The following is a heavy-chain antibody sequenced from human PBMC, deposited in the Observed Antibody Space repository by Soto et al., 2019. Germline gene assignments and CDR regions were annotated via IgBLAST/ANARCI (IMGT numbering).Heavy chain of an antibody. CDR2: ISRDGTNT. V-gene: IGHV3-43*01. CDR1: GFTFDDYN. J-gene: IGHJ5*02. Sequence: SGGSLRLSCAASGFTFDDYNMHWVRQAPGKGLEWVSLISRDGTNTNYAESVKGRFTISRDNSKNSLYLQMNSLRTEDTALYYCVKETYYYDVSSYYPLGSWGQGTLVTV. D-gene: IGHD3-22*01. CDR3: VKETYYYDVSSYYPLGS.